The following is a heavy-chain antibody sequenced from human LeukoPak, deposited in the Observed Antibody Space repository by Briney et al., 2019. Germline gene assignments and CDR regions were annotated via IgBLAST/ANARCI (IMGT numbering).Heavy chain of an antibody. Sequence: GGSLRLSCAASGFTFDDYAMHWVRQVPGKGLEWVSGISWNSVNIGYADSVKGRFTISRDNAKNSLYLQMNSLRAEDTAVYYCARDLLPGSYGYYYYYYYYMDVWGKGTTVTVSS. D-gene: IGHD5-18*01. CDR1: GFTFDDYA. J-gene: IGHJ6*03. CDR3: ARDLLPGSYGYYYYYYYYMDV. V-gene: IGHV3-9*01. CDR2: ISWNSVNI.